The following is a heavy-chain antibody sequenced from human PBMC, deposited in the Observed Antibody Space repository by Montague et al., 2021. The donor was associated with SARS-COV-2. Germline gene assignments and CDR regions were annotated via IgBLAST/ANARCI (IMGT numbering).Heavy chain of an antibody. Sequence: SETLSLTCTVSGGSISSYYWSWIRQPPGKGLEWIGYIYYSGSTNYNPSLKSRVTISVDTSKNQFSLKLSSATAADTAVYYCARGGDMNWFDPWGQGTLVTVSA. D-gene: IGHD2-21*01. V-gene: IGHV4-59*01. CDR3: ARGGDMNWFDP. J-gene: IGHJ5*02. CDR1: GGSISSYY. CDR2: IYYSGST.